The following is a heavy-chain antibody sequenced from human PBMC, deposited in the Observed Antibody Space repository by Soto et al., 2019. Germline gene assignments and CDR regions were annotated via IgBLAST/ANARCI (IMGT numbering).Heavy chain of an antibody. CDR2: VYYSGST. CDR3: ASIAVAENYFDY. J-gene: IGHJ4*02. V-gene: IGHV4-59*01. CDR1: GDSISRYF. Sequence: SETLSLTCTVSGDSISRYFWSWIRQPPGKGLEWIGYVYYSGSTNYNPSLKSRVTISIDMSKNQFSLTLSSVTAADMAVYYCASIAVAENYFDYWGPGALVTVSS. D-gene: IGHD6-19*01.